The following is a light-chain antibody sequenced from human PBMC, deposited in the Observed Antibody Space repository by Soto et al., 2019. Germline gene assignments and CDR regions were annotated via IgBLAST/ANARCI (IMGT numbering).Light chain of an antibody. Sequence: QSALTQPASVSGSPGQSITISCTGTSSDVGGYNYVSWYQQHPDKAPKLMIYDVSNRHSGVSNRFSGSKSGNTASLTISGLQAEDEADYYCSSYTSSNTVVFGGGTKLTVL. J-gene: IGLJ2*01. CDR2: DVS. CDR3: SSYTSSNTVV. V-gene: IGLV2-14*01. CDR1: SSDVGGYNY.